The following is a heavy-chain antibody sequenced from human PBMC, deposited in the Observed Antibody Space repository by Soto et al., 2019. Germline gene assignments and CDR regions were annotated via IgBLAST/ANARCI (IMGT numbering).Heavy chain of an antibody. J-gene: IGHJ5*02. CDR2: IYYTGHT. CDR3: ARQGTTGATNWFDP. CDR1: GGSINSTDYY. V-gene: IGHV4-30-4*01. Sequence: QVQLQESGPGLVKPSQTLSLTCTVSGGSINSTDYYWNWIRQAPGKGLEWIGYIYYTGHTYYNPSLKSRVIISIDTSKNQFSLKLTSVTAADTAVYYCARQGTTGATNWFDPWGQGTLVTVSS. D-gene: IGHD1-1*01.